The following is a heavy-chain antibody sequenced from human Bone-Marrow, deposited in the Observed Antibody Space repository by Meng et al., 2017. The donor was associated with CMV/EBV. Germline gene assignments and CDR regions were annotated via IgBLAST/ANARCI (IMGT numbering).Heavy chain of an antibody. D-gene: IGHD2-15*01. J-gene: IGHJ4*02. CDR2: IYHSGST. V-gene: IGHV4-34*01. CDR3: ARSPYCSGGSCRPHNYFDY. CDR1: GGSFSGYY. Sequence: SETLSLTCAVYGGSFSGYYWSWIRQPPGKGLEWIGSIYHSGSTYYNPSLKSRVTISVDTSKNQFSLKLYSVIAADTAVYYCARSPYCSGGSCRPHNYFDYWGQGTLVTVSS.